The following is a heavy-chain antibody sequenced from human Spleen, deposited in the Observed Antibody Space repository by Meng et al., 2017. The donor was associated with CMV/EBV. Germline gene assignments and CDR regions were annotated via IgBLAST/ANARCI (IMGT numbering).Heavy chain of an antibody. Sequence: GGSLRLSCAASGFTFSSYAMHWVRQAPGKGLEWVANIKQDGSEKYYVDSVKGRFTISRDNAKNSLYLQMNSLRAEDTAVYYCARGFFGVVWYFDYWGQGTLVTVSS. J-gene: IGHJ4*02. V-gene: IGHV3-7*01. CDR3: ARGFFGVVWYFDY. CDR1: GFTFSSYA. D-gene: IGHD3-3*01. CDR2: IKQDGSEK.